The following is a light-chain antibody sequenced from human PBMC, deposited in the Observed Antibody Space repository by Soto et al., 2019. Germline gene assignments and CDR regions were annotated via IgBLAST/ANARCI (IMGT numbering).Light chain of an antibody. J-gene: IGKJ1*01. CDR3: QQYYSYEWT. V-gene: IGKV1-8*01. Sequence: IQMTQSPSSLSASTGDRVTITCRASQGISSYLAWYQQKPGKAPKLLIYAASTLQSGVPSRFSGSGSGTDFTLTISCLQSEDFATYYCQQYYSYEWTFGQGTKVDIK. CDR1: QGISSY. CDR2: AAS.